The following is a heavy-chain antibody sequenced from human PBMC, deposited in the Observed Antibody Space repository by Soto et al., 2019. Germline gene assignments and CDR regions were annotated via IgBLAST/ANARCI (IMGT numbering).Heavy chain of an antibody. CDR2: TRNSGSTI. CDR1: GFTFSESY. Sequence: GGSLRLSCAASGFTFSESYMTWIRQAPGKGLEGFPYTRNSGSTISYADYVKGRFTISRDHDKSSLYLQMNSLRAEETAVYYCARVGNSDFWSGYWFDYWGQGTLVTVSS. J-gene: IGHJ4*02. D-gene: IGHD3-3*01. V-gene: IGHV3-11*01. CDR3: ARVGNSDFWSGYWFDY.